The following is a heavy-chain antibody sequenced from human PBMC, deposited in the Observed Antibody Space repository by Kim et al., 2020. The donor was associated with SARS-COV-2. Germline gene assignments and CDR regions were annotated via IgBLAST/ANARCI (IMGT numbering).Heavy chain of an antibody. J-gene: IGHJ4*02. D-gene: IGHD5-12*01. V-gene: IGHV1-69*01. Sequence: ANYAQKFQGRVTITADESTSTAYMELSSLRSEDTAVYYCAREEGNSGKLDWGQGTLVTVSS. CDR2: A. CDR3: AREEGNSGKLD.